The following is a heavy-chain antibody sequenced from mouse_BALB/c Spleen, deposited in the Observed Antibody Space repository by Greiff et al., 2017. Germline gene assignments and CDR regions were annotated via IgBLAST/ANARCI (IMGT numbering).Heavy chain of an antibody. J-gene: IGHJ3*01. V-gene: IGHV2-9*02. CDR3: ARDPYYYGSSPAWFAY. Sequence: QVQLQQSGPGLVAPSQSLSITCTVSGFSLTSYGVHWVRQPPGKGLEWLGVIWAGGSTNYNSALMSRLSISKDNSKSQVFLKMNSLQTDDTAMYYCARDPYYYGSSPAWFAYWGQGTLVTVSA. CDR1: GFSLTSYG. D-gene: IGHD1-1*01. CDR2: IWAGGST.